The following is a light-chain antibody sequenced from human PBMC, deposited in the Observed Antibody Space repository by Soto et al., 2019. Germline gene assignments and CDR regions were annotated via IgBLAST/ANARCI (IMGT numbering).Light chain of an antibody. V-gene: IGLV1-44*01. Sequence: QSVLTQPPSASGTPGQRVTISCSGGASNIGRNTVNWYQDLPGTAPKLLISSDNKRPSGVPHRFSGSKSGTSASRAISVLQSEDKADYYCAVWDDRLNGQVFGGGTKLTVL. CDR1: ASNIGRNT. CDR2: SDN. CDR3: AVWDDRLNGQV. J-gene: IGLJ3*02.